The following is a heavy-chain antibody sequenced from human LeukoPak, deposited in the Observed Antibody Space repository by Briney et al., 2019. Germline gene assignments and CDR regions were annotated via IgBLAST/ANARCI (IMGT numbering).Heavy chain of an antibody. CDR2: IKTDGSET. CDR3: AKTTAGYSSGRYPGWPVDY. Sequence: TGGSLRLSCEASGFTFSSFWMSWVRQVPGKGLEWVANIKTDGSETHHVDSVKGRFTISRDNSENTVYLQMNSLRADDTAVYYCAKTTAGYSSGRYPGWPVDYWGQGTLVTVSS. J-gene: IGHJ4*02. CDR1: GFTFSSFW. D-gene: IGHD6-19*01. V-gene: IGHV3-7*03.